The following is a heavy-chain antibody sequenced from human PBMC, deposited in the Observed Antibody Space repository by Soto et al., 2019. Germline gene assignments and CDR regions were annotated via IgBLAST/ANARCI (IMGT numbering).Heavy chain of an antibody. J-gene: IGHJ4*02. CDR2: ISSSSSYI. Sequence: GGSLRLSCAASGFTFSSYSMNWVRQAPGKGLEWVSSISSSSSYIYYADSVKGRFTISRDNAKNSLYLQMNSLRAEDTAVYYCARVRLGAATTRPIDYWGQGTLVTVSS. D-gene: IGHD1-1*01. CDR3: ARVRLGAATTRPIDY. V-gene: IGHV3-21*04. CDR1: GFTFSSYS.